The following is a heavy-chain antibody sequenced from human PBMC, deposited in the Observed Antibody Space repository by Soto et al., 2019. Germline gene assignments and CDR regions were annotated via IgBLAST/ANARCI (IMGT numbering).Heavy chain of an antibody. V-gene: IGHV1-8*01. J-gene: IGHJ5*02. CDR2: TNPKTGNT. D-gene: IGHD4-17*01. Sequence: QVQLVQSGAEVKKPGASVKVSCKTSGYSFTNYDINWVRQAAGQGLEWMGWTNPKTGNTGYAQQFQGRVTMTRTTSISTVYMELRSLRSEDTAVYYCAKVESRGDYHFDLWGQGTLVTVSS. CDR3: AKVESRGDYHFDL. CDR1: GYSFTNYD.